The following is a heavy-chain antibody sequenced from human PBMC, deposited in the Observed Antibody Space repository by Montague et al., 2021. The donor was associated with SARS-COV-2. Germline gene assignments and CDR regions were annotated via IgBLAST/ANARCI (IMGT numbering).Heavy chain of an antibody. CDR3: ATGGASAWAFAFYCGMDV. D-gene: IGHD2/OR15-2a*01. CDR2: FDPEDGET. Sequence: SVMVSCKVSGYTLTELSMHWVRQAPGKGLEWMGGFDPEDGETIYAQKFQGRVTMTEDTSTDTAYMELSSLRSEDTAVYYCATGGASAWAFAFYCGMDVWGQGTTVTVSS. CDR1: GYTLTELS. V-gene: IGHV1-24*01. J-gene: IGHJ6*02.